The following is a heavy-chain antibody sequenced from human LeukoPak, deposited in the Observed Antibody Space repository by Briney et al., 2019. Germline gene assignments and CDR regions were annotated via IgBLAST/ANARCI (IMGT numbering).Heavy chain of an antibody. CDR2: IENDESET. CDR1: GFTFSSYW. V-gene: IGHV3-7*05. J-gene: IGHJ6*02. Sequence: PGGSLRLSCAASGFTFSSYWMSWVRQAPGKGLEWVAYIENDESETYYVDSVKGRFTVSRDNAKNSLHLQMNSLRADDTAVYYCARGHYGLDVWGQGTTVTVSS. CDR3: ARGHYGLDV. D-gene: IGHD3-10*01.